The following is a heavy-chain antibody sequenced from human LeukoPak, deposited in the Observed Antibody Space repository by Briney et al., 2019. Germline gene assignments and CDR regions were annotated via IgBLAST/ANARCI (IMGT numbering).Heavy chain of an antibody. CDR1: GFTFSSYS. D-gene: IGHD5-12*01. J-gene: IGHJ4*02. CDR2: ISGSGGST. V-gene: IGHV3-23*01. Sequence: GGSLRLSCAASGFTFSSYSMNWVRQAPGKGLEWVSAISGSGGSTYYADSVKGRFTISRDNSKNTLYLQMNSLRAEDTAVYYCAKGRRGYSGYDPIGYFDYWGQGTLVTVSS. CDR3: AKGRRGYSGYDPIGYFDY.